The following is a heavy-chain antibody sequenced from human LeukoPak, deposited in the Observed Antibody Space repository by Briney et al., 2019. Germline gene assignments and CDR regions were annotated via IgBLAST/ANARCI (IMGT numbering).Heavy chain of an antibody. CDR3: ARHVSAGLGEYQFDY. J-gene: IGHJ4*02. CDR2: IYPGDSDT. V-gene: IGHV5-51*01. Sequence: GESLKISCKGFGYSFTNFWIGWVRQMPGKGLEWMGIIYPGDSDTRYSPSFQGQVTISADKSISTAYLQWSSLKASDTAMYYCARHVSAGLGEYQFDYWGQGTLVTVSS. CDR1: GYSFTNFW. D-gene: IGHD3-10*01.